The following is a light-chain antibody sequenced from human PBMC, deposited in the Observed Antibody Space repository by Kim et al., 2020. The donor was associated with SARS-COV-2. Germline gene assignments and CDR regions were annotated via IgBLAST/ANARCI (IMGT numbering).Light chain of an antibody. CDR1: QSVSGN. CDR3: QQYNNWPPLT. J-gene: IGKJ4*01. Sequence: SPGERATLSCRASQSVSGNLAWYQQKPGQAPRLLIYGASTSATGIPARFSGSGSGTEFTLTISSLQSEDFAVYYCQQYNNWPPLTFGGGTKVDIK. CDR2: GAS. V-gene: IGKV3-15*01.